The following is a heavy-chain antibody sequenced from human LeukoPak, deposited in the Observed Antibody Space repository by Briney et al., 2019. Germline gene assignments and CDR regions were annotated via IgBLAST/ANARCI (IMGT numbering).Heavy chain of an antibody. Sequence: SETLSLTCAVYGGSFSGYYWSWIRQPPGKGLEWIGEINHSGSTNYNPSLKSGVTISVDTSKNQFSLKLSSVTAADTAVSYCARGHHGSWFDYWGQGTLVTVSS. V-gene: IGHV4-34*01. CDR3: ARGHHGSWFDY. CDR2: INHSGST. J-gene: IGHJ4*02. CDR1: GGSFSGYY.